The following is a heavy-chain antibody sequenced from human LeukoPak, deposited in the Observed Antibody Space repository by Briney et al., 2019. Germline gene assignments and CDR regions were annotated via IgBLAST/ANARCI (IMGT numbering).Heavy chain of an antibody. J-gene: IGHJ4*02. CDR2: VSNRDGRA. CDR3: ASGMSLAGDGPFDY. V-gene: IGHV3-23*01. Sequence: PGGSLRLSCAASGFTFSSYGMDWDRQAPGKGLEWVSGVSNRDGRAYYADSVKGRFTVSRDNSKNTLHLQMNSLRAEDTALYYCASGMSLAGDGPFDYWGQGTLVTVSS. CDR1: GFTFSSYG. D-gene: IGHD6-19*01.